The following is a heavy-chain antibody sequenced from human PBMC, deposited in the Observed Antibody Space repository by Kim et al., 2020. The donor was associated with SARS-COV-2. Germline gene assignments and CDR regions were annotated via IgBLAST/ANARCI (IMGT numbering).Heavy chain of an antibody. CDR1: GFSVNSFY. CDR2: IYYDGNT. J-gene: IGHJ4*02. CDR3: ARDHLDGYNI. V-gene: IGHV3-53*01. D-gene: IGHD5-12*01. Sequence: GGSLRLSCAASGFSVNSFYMTWVRQAPGKGLEWVSVIYYDGNTDYADSVRGRFTISRDSSKNTLYLQMNSLRAENTGVYYCARDHLDGYNIWGQGTLVTVSS.